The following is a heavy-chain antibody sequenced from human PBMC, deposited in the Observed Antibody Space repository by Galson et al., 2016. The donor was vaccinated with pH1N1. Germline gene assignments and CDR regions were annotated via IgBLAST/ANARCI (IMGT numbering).Heavy chain of an antibody. CDR1: GFNFRSFR. D-gene: IGHD2-15*01. CDR3: VRELLQSALGP. J-gene: IGHJ5*02. V-gene: IGHV3-30-3*01. CDR2: ISNDGTKK. Sequence: SLRLSCAASGFNFRSFRMHWVRQPPGKGLEWVGVISNDGTKKDYGDSVKGRFSISRDNGKKTVYLKLNSLRPEDTAVYFCVRELLQSALGPWGQGVLVAVSS.